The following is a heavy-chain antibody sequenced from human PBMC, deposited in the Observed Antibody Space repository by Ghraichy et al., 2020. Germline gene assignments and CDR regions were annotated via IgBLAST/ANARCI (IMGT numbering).Heavy chain of an antibody. CDR2: INHSGST. CDR1: GGSFSGYY. D-gene: IGHD2-21*02. Sequence: SETLSLTCAVYGGSFSGYYWSWIRQPPGKGLEWIGEINHSGSTNYNPSLKSRVTISVDTSKNQFSLKVSSVTAADTAVYYCARGSIAYCGGDCANRDFDYWGQGTLVTVSS. CDR3: ARGSIAYCGGDCANRDFDY. V-gene: IGHV4-34*01. J-gene: IGHJ4*02.